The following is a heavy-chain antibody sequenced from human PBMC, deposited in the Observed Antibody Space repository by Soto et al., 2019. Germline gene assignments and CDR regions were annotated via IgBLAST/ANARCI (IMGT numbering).Heavy chain of an antibody. CDR2: ISSGSSTI. CDR1: GFTFSTYS. V-gene: IGHV3-48*01. CDR3: ARGPTYSYGFGSFDY. Sequence: GGSLRLSCAASGFTFSTYSMNWVRQAPGKGLEWVSYISSGSSTIYYADSVKGRFTISRDNAKNSLYLQMNSLRAEDTAVYFCARGPTYSYGFGSFDYWGQGTLVTSPQ. D-gene: IGHD5-18*01. J-gene: IGHJ4*02.